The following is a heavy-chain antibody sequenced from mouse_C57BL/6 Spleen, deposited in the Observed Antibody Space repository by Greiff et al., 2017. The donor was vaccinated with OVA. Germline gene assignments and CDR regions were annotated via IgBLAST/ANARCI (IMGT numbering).Heavy chain of an antibody. J-gene: IGHJ2*01. CDR1: GFTFSSYA. V-gene: IGHV5-4*01. D-gene: IGHD1-1*01. CDR3: ARGMYGSSSGYFDY. CDR2: ISDGGSYT. Sequence: EVQLVESGGGLVKPGGSLKLSCAASGFTFSSYAMSWVRQTPEKRLEWVATISDGGSYTYYPDNVKGRFTISRDNAKNNLYLQMSHLKSEDTAMYYCARGMYGSSSGYFDYWGQGTTLTVSS.